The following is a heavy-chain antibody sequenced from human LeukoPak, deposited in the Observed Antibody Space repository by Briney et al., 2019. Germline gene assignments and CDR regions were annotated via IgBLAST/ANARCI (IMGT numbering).Heavy chain of an antibody. CDR2: IIPIFGTA. CDR3: ARIAAAGTHPFDY. Sequence: SVKVSCKASGGTFSSYAISWVRQAPGQGLEWMGGIIPIFGTANYAQKFQGRVTITADESTSTAYMELSSLRSEDTAVYYCARIAAAGTHPFDYWGQGTLVTVSS. J-gene: IGHJ4*02. D-gene: IGHD6-13*01. CDR1: GGTFSSYA. V-gene: IGHV1-69*13.